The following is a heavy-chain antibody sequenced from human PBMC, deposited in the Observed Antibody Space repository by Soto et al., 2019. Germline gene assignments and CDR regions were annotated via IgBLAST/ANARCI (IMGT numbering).Heavy chain of an antibody. CDR1: GYTFTNYW. J-gene: IGHJ6*02. D-gene: IGHD4-17*01. CDR3: ARYPTLTDYFFHGMDV. Sequence: GESLKISCKGSGYTFTNYWIVWVRQIPGKGLEWMGIIYPGDSDTRYSPSFQGQVTISADRFISTAYLQWSSLKDSDTGMYYCARYPTLTDYFFHGMDVWGQGTTVNVSS. CDR2: IYPGDSDT. V-gene: IGHV5-51*01.